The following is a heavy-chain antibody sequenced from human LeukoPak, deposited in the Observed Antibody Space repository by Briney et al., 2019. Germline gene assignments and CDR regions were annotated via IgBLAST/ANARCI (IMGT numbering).Heavy chain of an antibody. D-gene: IGHD6-13*01. Sequence: SETPSLTCTLSGGSISSDSYLWTWIRQPAGEGLEWIGRILSSGSTNYNPSLRSRVTLSVDTSKKRFSLDIISVTAADTAVYYCAVRKIGYPRDIWGQGTMVTVSS. J-gene: IGHJ3*02. CDR1: GGSISSDSYL. CDR3: AVRKIGYPRDI. CDR2: ILSSGST. V-gene: IGHV4-61*02.